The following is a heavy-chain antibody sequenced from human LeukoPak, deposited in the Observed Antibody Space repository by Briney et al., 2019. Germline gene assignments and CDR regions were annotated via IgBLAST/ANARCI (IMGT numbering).Heavy chain of an antibody. D-gene: IGHD2-2*01. Sequence: AAVKVSCTASGYTFTSYDIDWVRQAPGQGLEWMGLMNPNSGNTGYAQKFQGRVTMTRNTSISTAYMELSSLRSEDTAVYYCARGGQYQFYWGQGTLVTVSS. V-gene: IGHV1-8*01. CDR3: ARGGQYQFY. CDR1: GYTFTSYD. CDR2: MNPNSGNT. J-gene: IGHJ4*02.